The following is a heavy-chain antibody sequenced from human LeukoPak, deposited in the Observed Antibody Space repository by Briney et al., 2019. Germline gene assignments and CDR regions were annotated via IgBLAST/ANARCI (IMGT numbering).Heavy chain of an antibody. J-gene: IGHJ4*02. D-gene: IGHD6-13*01. Sequence: SVKVSCKASGGTFSSYAISWVRQAPGQGLEWMGGIIPIFGTANYAQKFQGRVTITADESTSTAYMELSSLRSEDTAVYYCARGTAAVNFPFDHWGQGTLVTVSS. CDR3: ARGTAAVNFPFDH. V-gene: IGHV1-69*01. CDR1: GGTFSSYA. CDR2: IIPIFGTA.